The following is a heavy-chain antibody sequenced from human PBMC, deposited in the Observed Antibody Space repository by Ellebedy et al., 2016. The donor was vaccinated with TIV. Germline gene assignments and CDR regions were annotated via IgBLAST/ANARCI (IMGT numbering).Heavy chain of an antibody. J-gene: IGHJ5*02. CDR1: GFSFRSYW. CDR3: VRRGSYGDYAVQVNSWFDP. Sequence: GESLKISCAASGFSFRSYWMSWVRQAPGKGLEWVANIYQAGSDQNYVDSVKGRFTISRDNANNLLFLQMNSLRAEDTAVYYCVRRGSYGDYAVQVNSWFDPWGRGTLVTVSS. CDR2: IYQAGSDQ. V-gene: IGHV3-7*01. D-gene: IGHD4-17*01.